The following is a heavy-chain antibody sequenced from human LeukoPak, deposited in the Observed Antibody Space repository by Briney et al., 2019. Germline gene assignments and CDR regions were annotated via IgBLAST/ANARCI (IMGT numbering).Heavy chain of an antibody. CDR2: ISYDGSNK. Sequence: GRSLRLSCAASGFTFSSYAMHWVRQAPGKGLEWVAVISYDGSNKYYADSVKGRFTISRDNSKNTLYLQMNSLRAEDTAVYYCARERGYSPTSDYWGQGTLVTVSS. D-gene: IGHD2/OR15-2a*01. CDR3: ARERGYSPTSDY. J-gene: IGHJ4*02. V-gene: IGHV3-30-3*01. CDR1: GFTFSSYA.